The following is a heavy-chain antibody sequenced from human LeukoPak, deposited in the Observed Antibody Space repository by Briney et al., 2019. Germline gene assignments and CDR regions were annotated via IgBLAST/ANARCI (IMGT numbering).Heavy chain of an antibody. CDR1: RFTFSTYA. D-gene: IGHD3-3*01. CDR2: ISDSGRST. J-gene: IGHJ4*02. Sequence: PGGSLRLSCAASRFTFSTYAMSWVRQAPGKGLEWLSTISDSGRSTYYADSVKGRFTISRDNAQKSLYLQMNSLRAEDKAVYYCARANYDFWSGAGGGFGYWGQGTLVTVSS. V-gene: IGHV3-23*01. CDR3: ARANYDFWSGAGGGFGY.